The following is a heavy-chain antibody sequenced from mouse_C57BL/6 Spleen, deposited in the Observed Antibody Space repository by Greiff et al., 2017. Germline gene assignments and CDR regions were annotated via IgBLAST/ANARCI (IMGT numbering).Heavy chain of an antibody. CDR1: GFTFTDYY. Sequence: DVQLQESGGGLVQPGGSLSLSCAASGFTFTDYYMSWVRQPPGKALEWLGFIRNKANGYTTEYSASVKGRFTISRDNSQSILYLQMNALRAEDSATYYCARSYDGYYDYYAMDYWGQGTSVTVSS. CDR2: IRNKANGYTT. V-gene: IGHV7-3*01. CDR3: ARSYDGYYDYYAMDY. J-gene: IGHJ4*01. D-gene: IGHD2-3*01.